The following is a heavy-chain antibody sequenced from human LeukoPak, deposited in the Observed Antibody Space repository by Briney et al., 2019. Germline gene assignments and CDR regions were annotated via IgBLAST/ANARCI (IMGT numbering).Heavy chain of an antibody. Sequence: GGSLRLSCAASGFTFSSYSMNWVRQAPGKGLGWVSSISSSSSYIYYADSVKGRFTISRDNAKNSLYLQMNSLRAEDTAVYYCARAIVATNIDYWGQGTLVTVSS. CDR2: ISSSSSYI. CDR1: GFTFSSYS. J-gene: IGHJ4*02. V-gene: IGHV3-21*01. D-gene: IGHD5-12*01. CDR3: ARAIVATNIDY.